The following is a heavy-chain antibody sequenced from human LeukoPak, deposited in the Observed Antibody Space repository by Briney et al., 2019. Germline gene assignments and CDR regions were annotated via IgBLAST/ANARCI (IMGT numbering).Heavy chain of an antibody. CDR2: MNPKSGKT. CDR1: GYTFINYD. D-gene: IGHD3-3*01. Sequence: GASVKVSCKASGYTFINYDINWVRQATGQGLEWMGWMNPKSGKTGYAQKFQGRVTMTTNSSISTAYMELGSLRSEDMAVYYCARAIFGVVKWFDPWGQGTLVTVSS. V-gene: IGHV1-8*01. CDR3: ARAIFGVVKWFDP. J-gene: IGHJ5*02.